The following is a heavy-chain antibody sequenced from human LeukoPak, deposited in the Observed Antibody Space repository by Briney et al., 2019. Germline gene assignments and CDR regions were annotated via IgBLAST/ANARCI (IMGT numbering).Heavy chain of an antibody. CDR1: GYSFTRCY. CDR3: ARDLRHHSGIAVSPFDY. V-gene: IGHV1-46*01. Sequence: AAVKGSCKASGYSFTRCYLHWVRQAPGQRLEWMGIINPSDDTTTHAQKFQGRATMTSDTSTSTVYMELSSLRSEDTAVYYCARDLRHHSGIAVSPFDYWGQGTLLAVSS. CDR2: INPSDDTT. D-gene: IGHD6-19*01. J-gene: IGHJ4*02.